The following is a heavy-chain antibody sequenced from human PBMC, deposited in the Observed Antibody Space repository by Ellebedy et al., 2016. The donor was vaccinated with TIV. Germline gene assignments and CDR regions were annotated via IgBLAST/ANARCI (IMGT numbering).Heavy chain of an antibody. J-gene: IGHJ4*02. CDR2: IYYSGNS. CDR1: GDSISTYY. D-gene: IGHD3-10*01. Sequence: SETLSLXCTVSGDSISTYYRSWIRQAPGKGLEWIGYIYYSGNSNYNPSLKSRATISIDTSKNQFSLRLTSVTAADTAVYFCARDSGSYYRFDKWGQGTLVTVSS. CDR3: ARDSGSYYRFDK. V-gene: IGHV4-59*01.